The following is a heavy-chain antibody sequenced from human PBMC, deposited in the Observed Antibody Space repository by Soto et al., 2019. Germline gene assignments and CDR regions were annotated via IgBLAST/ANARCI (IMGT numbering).Heavy chain of an antibody. J-gene: IGHJ5*02. V-gene: IGHV1-69*01. CDR1: GGTFSSYA. CDR3: ARDFPSSSSDP. CDR2: IIPIFGTA. Sequence: QVQLVQSGAEVKKPGSSVKVSSTASGGTFSSYAITWVRQAPGQGLEWMGGIIPIFGTANYAQKFQGRVTITADESLTTAYMELSSLRSEDTAVYYCARDFPSSSSDPWGQGTLVTVSS.